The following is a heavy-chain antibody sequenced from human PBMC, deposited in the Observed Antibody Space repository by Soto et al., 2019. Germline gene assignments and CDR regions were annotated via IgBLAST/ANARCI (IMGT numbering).Heavy chain of an antibody. J-gene: IGHJ6*02. V-gene: IGHV3-23*01. CDR1: GFTFSNYA. D-gene: IGHD3-10*01. CDR2: ISGSGATT. Sequence: EVQLLESGGGLVQPGGSLRLSCAASGFTFSNYAMSWVRQVPGKGLEWVSAISGSGATTYYADSVQGRFTSSRDNSKNTLYLQLNSLRAEDTAVYYCAKAPTKWRGGYYGMDVWGQGTTVTVSS. CDR3: AKAPTKWRGGYYGMDV.